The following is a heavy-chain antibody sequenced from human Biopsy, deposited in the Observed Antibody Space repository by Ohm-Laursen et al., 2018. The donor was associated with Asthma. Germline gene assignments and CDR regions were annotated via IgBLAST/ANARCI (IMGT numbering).Heavy chain of an antibody. CDR1: GGTFNTYV. J-gene: IGHJ4*02. CDR2: INSVFGTT. Sequence: SVKVSCKSLGGTFNTYVIGWVRQAPGQGLEWVGGINSVFGTTTYPQKFQDRVTITADDSTSTVYMELSSLRSEDTAAYYCARKAGSCISRTCYSLDFWGQGTLVTVSS. CDR3: ARKAGSCISRTCYSLDF. D-gene: IGHD2-2*01. V-gene: IGHV1-69*13.